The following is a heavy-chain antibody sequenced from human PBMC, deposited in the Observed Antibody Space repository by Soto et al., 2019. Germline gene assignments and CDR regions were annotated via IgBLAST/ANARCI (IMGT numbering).Heavy chain of an antibody. V-gene: IGHV3-23*01. CDR2: IAPGGGNT. CDR3: AKRGGSGWGFHDY. D-gene: IGHD6-19*01. J-gene: IGHJ4*02. CDR1: GFTFSTYA. Sequence: EVQLLESGGGLVQPGGSLGLSCAASGFTFSTYAMSWVRQAPGKGLVWVSTIAPGGGNTYYAESVKGRFTISRDNSENTLYLQMNSLTAEDAALYYCAKRGGSGWGFHDYWGRGALVTVSS.